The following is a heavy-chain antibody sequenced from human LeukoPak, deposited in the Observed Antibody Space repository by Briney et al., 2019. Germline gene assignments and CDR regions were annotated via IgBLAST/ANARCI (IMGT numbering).Heavy chain of an antibody. D-gene: IGHD4-11*01. V-gene: IGHV3-33*01. CDR3: ARDDVTVNNAFDI. CDR1: GFTFSSYG. Sequence: PGRSLRLSCAASGFTFSSYGMHWVRQAPGKGLEWVALIWYDGSNKYYADSVKGRFTISRDNSKNTLYLQMNSLRAEDTAVYYCARDDVTVNNAFDIWGQGTMVTVSS. CDR2: IWYDGSNK. J-gene: IGHJ3*02.